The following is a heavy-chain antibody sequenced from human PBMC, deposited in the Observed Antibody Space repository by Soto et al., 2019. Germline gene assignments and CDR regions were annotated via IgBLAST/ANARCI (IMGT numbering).Heavy chain of an antibody. D-gene: IGHD6-6*01. CDR1: GFTFSSYA. J-gene: IGHJ4*02. Sequence: GGSLRLSCAASGFTFSSYAMSWVRQAPGKGLEWVSAISGSGGSTYYADSVKGRFTISRDNSKNTLYLQMNSLRAEDKAVYYCAKQSDSSSGYFDYWGQGTLVTVSS. CDR2: ISGSGGST. CDR3: AKQSDSSSGYFDY. V-gene: IGHV3-23*01.